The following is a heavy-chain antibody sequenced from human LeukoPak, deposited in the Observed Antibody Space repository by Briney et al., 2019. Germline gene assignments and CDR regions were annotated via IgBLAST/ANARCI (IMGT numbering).Heavy chain of an antibody. CDR2: IDDSGST. CDR3: ARHLPHGDGDKRGFEY. J-gene: IGHJ4*02. Sequence: SETLSLTCTVFGDSISSSGYSWGWFRQPPGRGLEWAASIDDSGSTYSNPSLRSRVTISVDTAKSKVSLTLRSVSGSDTAVYFCARHLPHGDGDKRGFEYWGQGTLVTVSS. D-gene: IGHD4-23*01. CDR1: GDSISSSGYS. V-gene: IGHV4-39*01.